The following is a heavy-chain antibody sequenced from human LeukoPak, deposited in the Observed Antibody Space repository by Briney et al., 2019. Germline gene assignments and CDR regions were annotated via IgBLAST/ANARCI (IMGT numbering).Heavy chain of an antibody. D-gene: IGHD2-21*02. CDR1: GDSVSSNSAA. V-gene: IGHV6-1*01. Sequence: SQTLSLTCAISGDSVSSNSAAWNWIRQSPSRGLEWLGRTYYRSKWHNDYAVSVKSRITINPDTSKNQFSLKLSSVTAADTAVYYCASTPVVVTASYFDYWGQGTLVTVSS. CDR2: TYYRSKWHN. CDR3: ASTPVVVTASYFDY. J-gene: IGHJ4*02.